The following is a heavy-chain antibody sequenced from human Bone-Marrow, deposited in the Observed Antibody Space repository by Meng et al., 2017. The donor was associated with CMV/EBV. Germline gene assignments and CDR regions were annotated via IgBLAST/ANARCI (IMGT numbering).Heavy chain of an antibody. V-gene: IGHV5-51*01. D-gene: IGHD3-22*01. Sequence: KVSCKGSGYSFTSYWIGWVRQMPGKGLEWMGIIYPGDSDTRYSPSFQGQVTISADKSIGTAYLQWSSLKASDTAMYYCARSNYYDSSGYSYYYYGMAVWGQGTTVTVAS. J-gene: IGHJ6*02. CDR2: IYPGDSDT. CDR3: ARSNYYDSSGYSYYYYGMAV. CDR1: GYSFTSYW.